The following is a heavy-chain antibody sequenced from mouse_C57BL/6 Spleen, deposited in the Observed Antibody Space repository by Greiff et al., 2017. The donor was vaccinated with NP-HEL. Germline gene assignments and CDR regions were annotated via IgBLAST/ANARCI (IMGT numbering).Heavy chain of an antibody. CDR3: AMEDYYYAMDY. J-gene: IGHJ4*01. CDR1: GYTFTSYW. V-gene: IGHV1-74*01. Sequence: QVQLQQPGAELVKPGASVKVSCKASGYTFTSYWMHWVKQRPGQGLEWIGRLHPSDSDTNYNQQFKGKATLTVDKSSSTAYMQLSSLTSEDSAVYYCAMEDYYYAMDYWGQGTSVTVSS. CDR2: LHPSDSDT.